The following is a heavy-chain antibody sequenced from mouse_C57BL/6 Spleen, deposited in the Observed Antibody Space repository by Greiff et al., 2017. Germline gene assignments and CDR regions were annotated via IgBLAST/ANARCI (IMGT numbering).Heavy chain of an antibody. CDR1: GYTFTSYW. V-gene: IGHV1-55*01. D-gene: IGHD2-12*01. J-gene: IGHJ1*03. CDR3: ASAYASYYGYFDV. Sequence: VQLLQPGAELVKPGASVKMSCKASGYTFTSYWITWVKQRPGQGLEWIGDIYPGSGSTYYNEKFKSKATLTVDTSSSTAYMQLSSLTSEDSAVYYCASAYASYYGYFDVWGTGTTLTVSS. CDR2: IYPGSGST.